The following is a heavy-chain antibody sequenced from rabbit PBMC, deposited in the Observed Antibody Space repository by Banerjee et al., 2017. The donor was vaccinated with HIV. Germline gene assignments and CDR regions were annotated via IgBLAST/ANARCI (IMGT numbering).Heavy chain of an antibody. D-gene: IGHD1-1*01. Sequence: QEQLEESGGDLVKPGASLTLTCTASGFSFSSGYYMCWVRQAPGKGLEWIACIYAGNSVGTYYASWVNGRFTISSDNAQNTLYLQLNSLTAADTATYFCARHVSGGGSDLWGPGTL. CDR3: ARHVSGGGSDL. V-gene: IGHV1S45*01. CDR2: IYAGNSVGT. CDR1: GFSFSSGYY. J-gene: IGHJ4*01.